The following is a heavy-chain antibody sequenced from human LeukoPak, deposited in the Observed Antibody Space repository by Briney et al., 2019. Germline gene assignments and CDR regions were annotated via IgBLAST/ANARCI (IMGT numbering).Heavy chain of an antibody. CDR3: AKPEHPHYDFWSGYSYYYGMDV. Sequence: SETLSLTCTVSGGSISSYYWSWIRQPAGKGLEWIGRIYTSGSTNYNPSLKSRVTMSVDTSKNQFSLKLSSVTAADTAVYYCAKPEHPHYDFWSGYSYYYGMDVWGQGTTVTASS. V-gene: IGHV4-4*07. J-gene: IGHJ6*02. D-gene: IGHD3-3*01. CDR2: IYTSGST. CDR1: GGSISSYY.